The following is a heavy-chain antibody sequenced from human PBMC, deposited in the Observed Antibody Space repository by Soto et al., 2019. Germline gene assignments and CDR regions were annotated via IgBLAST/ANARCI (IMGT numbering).Heavy chain of an antibody. D-gene: IGHD5-18*01. V-gene: IGHV3-48*02. CDR1: GLTFTSYR. CDR3: ARDRGYTYGFDF. J-gene: IGHJ4*02. CDR2: ISSSSSTI. Sequence: PGGSLRLSCAASGLTFTSYRMNWVRQAPGKGLEWVSFISSSSSTIYYADSVKGRFTISRDNSKNSLYLQMNSLRDEDTAVYYCARDRGYTYGFDFWGQGALVTVSS.